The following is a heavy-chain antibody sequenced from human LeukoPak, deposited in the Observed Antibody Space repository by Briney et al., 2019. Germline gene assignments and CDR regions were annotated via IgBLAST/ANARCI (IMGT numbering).Heavy chain of an antibody. J-gene: IGHJ5*02. V-gene: IGHV1-46*01. CDR3: ARDPITIFGVAPTTGWFDP. CDR2: INPSDCST. CDR1: GYTFTSYY. Sequence: ASVKVSCKASGYTFTSYYMHWVRQAPCQGLEWMGLINPSDCSTSYAQKFQGRVPMPRDTSTSTVYMELSSLRSEATAVYYCARDPITIFGVAPTTGWFDPWGQGTLVTVPP. D-gene: IGHD3-3*01.